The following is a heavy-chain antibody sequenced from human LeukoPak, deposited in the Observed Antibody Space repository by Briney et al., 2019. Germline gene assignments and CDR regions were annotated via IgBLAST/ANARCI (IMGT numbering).Heavy chain of an antibody. Sequence: PSETLSLTCTVSGGSISSYYWSWIRQPPGKGLEWIGYIYYSGNTNYNPSLKSRVTISVDTSKNQFSLKLSSVTAADTAVYYCARVTRFGESSEHWGQGTLVTVSS. D-gene: IGHD3-10*01. CDR3: ARVTRFGESSEH. CDR1: GGSISSYY. J-gene: IGHJ1*01. V-gene: IGHV4-59*08. CDR2: IYYSGNT.